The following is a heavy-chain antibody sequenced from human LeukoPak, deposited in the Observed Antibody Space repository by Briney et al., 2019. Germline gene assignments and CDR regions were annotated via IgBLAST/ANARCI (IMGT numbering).Heavy chain of an antibody. CDR2: VGGGNDIS. V-gene: IGHV3-23*01. CDR1: GFTFKIHG. D-gene: IGHD1-1*01. J-gene: IGHJ4*02. Sequence: GGSLRLSCVASGFTFKIHGMSWVRQAPGKGLEWVSSVGGGNDISYSDSVKGRFTGSRDDAKSTVYLRMNSLRVEDTAIYFCAKDATPMNGIWDHFDSWGQGTLVTVSS. CDR3: AKDATPMNGIWDHFDS.